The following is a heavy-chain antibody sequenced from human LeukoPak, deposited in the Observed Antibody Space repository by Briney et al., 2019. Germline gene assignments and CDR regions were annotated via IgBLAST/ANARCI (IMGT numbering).Heavy chain of an antibody. V-gene: IGHV4-34*01. Sequence: LETLSLTCAVYGGSFSGYYWSWIRQPPGKGLEWIGEINHSGSTNYNPSLKSRVTISVDTSKNQFSLKLSSVTAADTAVYYCARGIVVVPAAQSDYYYYYYMDVWGKGTTVTVSS. CDR3: ARGIVVVPAAQSDYYYYYYMDV. CDR2: INHSGST. J-gene: IGHJ6*03. D-gene: IGHD2-2*01. CDR1: GGSFSGYY.